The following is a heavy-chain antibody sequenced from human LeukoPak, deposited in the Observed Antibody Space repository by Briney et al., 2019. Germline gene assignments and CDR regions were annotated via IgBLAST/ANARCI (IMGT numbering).Heavy chain of an antibody. V-gene: IGHV4-34*01. J-gene: IGHJ5*02. CDR3: ARGPLARDCSGGSCYWWFDP. Sequence: SETLSLTCAVYGGSFSGYYWSWIRQPPGKGLEWIGEINHSGSTNYNPSLKSRVTISVDTSKNQFSLKLSSVTAADTAVYYCARGPLARDCSGGSCYWWFDPWGQGTLVTVSS. CDR1: GGSFSGYY. D-gene: IGHD2-15*01. CDR2: INHSGST.